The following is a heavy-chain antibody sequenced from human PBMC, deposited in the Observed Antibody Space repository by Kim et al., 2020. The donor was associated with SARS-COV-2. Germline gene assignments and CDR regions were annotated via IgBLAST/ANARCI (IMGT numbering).Heavy chain of an antibody. CDR2: INPDSGAT. J-gene: IGHJ5*02. CDR3: TRARAITGLDP. CDR1: GYTFTDHY. V-gene: IGHV1-2*02. Sequence: ASVKVSCKASGYTFTDHYVHWVRQAPGQGLEWMGWINPDSGATYYEHKFQGRVTVTGDRSISTIHMDLSSLRSDDTAIYYCTRARAITGLDPWGQGTLGT.